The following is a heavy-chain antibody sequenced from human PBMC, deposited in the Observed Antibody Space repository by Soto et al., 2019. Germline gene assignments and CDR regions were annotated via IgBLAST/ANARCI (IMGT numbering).Heavy chain of an antibody. Sequence: QVQLVQSGAEVKKPGSSVKVSCKASGGTFSSYAISWVRQAPGQGLEWMGGIIPIFGTANYAQKFQGRVTIPADESTSTAYMELSSLRSEDTAVYYCARRVGYDSSGYWDHWYFDLWGRGTLVTVSS. D-gene: IGHD3-22*01. J-gene: IGHJ2*01. CDR3: ARRVGYDSSGYWDHWYFDL. CDR1: GGTFSSYA. V-gene: IGHV1-69*12. CDR2: IIPIFGTA.